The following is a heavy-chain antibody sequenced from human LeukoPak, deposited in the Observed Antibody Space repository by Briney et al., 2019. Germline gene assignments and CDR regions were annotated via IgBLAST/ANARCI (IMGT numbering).Heavy chain of an antibody. D-gene: IGHD6-13*01. V-gene: IGHV3-30-3*01. CDR2: ISYDGSNK. J-gene: IGHJ4*02. Sequence: PGGSLRLSCAASGFTFSSYAMHWVRQAPGKGLEWVAVISYDGSNKYYADSVKGRFTISRDNAKNSLYLQMNSLRAEDTAVYYCAREGSWGYFDYWGQGTLVTVSS. CDR1: GFTFSSYA. CDR3: AREGSWGYFDY.